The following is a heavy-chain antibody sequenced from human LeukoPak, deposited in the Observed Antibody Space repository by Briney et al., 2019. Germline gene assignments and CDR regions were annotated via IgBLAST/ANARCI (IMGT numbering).Heavy chain of an antibody. CDR2: IYYSGST. J-gene: IGHJ5*02. Sequence: SETLSLTCTVSGGSISSYYWSWIWQPPGKGLEWIGYIYYSGSTNYNPSLKSRVTISVDTSKNQFSLKLSSVTAADTAVYYCARSSGYDNWFDPWGQGTLVTVSS. D-gene: IGHD3-22*01. CDR3: ARSSGYDNWFDP. CDR1: GGSISSYY. V-gene: IGHV4-59*01.